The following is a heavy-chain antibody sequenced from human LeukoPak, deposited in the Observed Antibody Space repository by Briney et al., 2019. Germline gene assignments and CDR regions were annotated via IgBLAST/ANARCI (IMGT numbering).Heavy chain of an antibody. CDR3: ARLRVEESRWIDY. CDR1: GGSISTYY. J-gene: IGHJ4*02. Sequence: SETLSLTCSVSGGSISTYYWSWIRQPAGKGLEWIGRMYGGGNTNYNPSLKGRVTMSIDTSTNQFSLKLNSVTAADTAVYYCARLRVEESRWIDYWGQGTLVTVSS. CDR2: MYGGGNT. V-gene: IGHV4-4*07. D-gene: IGHD3-10*01.